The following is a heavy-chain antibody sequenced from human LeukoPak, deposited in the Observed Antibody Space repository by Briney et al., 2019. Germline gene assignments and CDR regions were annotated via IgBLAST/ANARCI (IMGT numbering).Heavy chain of an antibody. J-gene: IGHJ4*02. CDR2: ICGSGHCT. Sequence: PGGSLRLSCAASGFSFSSYAMSWVRQAPGKGLEWVSAICGSGHCTYYADSVKGRFTISRDNSKNTLYLQMNSLRAEDTAVYYCARDNEGPSVRWGQGTLVTVSS. V-gene: IGHV3-23*01. CDR3: ARDNEGPSVR. CDR1: GFSFSSYA. D-gene: IGHD2-8*01.